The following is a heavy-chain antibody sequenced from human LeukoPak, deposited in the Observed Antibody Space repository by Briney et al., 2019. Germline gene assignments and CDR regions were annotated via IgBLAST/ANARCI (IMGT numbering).Heavy chain of an antibody. V-gene: IGHV3-23*01. Sequence: SGGSLSLSCAASGFTVSSNYMSWVRQAPGKGLEWVSAISGSGGSTYYADSVKGRFTISRDNSKNTLYLQMNSLRAEDTAVYYCAKEGNFDSGNFDYWGQGTLVTVSS. CDR3: AKEGNFDSGNFDY. CDR2: ISGSGGST. D-gene: IGHD1-7*01. J-gene: IGHJ4*02. CDR1: GFTVSSNY.